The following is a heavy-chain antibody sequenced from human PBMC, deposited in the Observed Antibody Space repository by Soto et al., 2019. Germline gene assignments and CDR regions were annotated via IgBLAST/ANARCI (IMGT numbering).Heavy chain of an antibody. D-gene: IGHD3-3*01. CDR1: GGSISSSSYY. CDR2: IYYSGST. J-gene: IGHJ4*02. V-gene: IGHV4-39*01. Sequence: QLQLQESGPGLVKPSETLSLTCTVSGGSISSSSYYWGWIRQPPGKGLEWIGSIYYSGSTYYNPSLKSRVTISVDTSKNQFSLKLSSVTAADTAVYYCAIFVNYDFWSGSITYFDYWGQGTLVTVSS. CDR3: AIFVNYDFWSGSITYFDY.